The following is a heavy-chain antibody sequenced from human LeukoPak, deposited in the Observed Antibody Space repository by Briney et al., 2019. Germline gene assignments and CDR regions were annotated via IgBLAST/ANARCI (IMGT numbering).Heavy chain of an antibody. CDR3: ARDRNRITMIVVVSHAFDI. CDR2: ISSSGSTI. V-gene: IGHV3-11*04. D-gene: IGHD3-22*01. Sequence: PGGSLRLSCAASGFTFSDYYMSWIRQAPGKGLEWASYISSSGSTIYYADSVKGRFTISRDNAKNSLYLQMNSLRAEDTAVYYCARDRNRITMIVVVSHAFDIWGQGTMVTVSS. CDR1: GFTFSDYY. J-gene: IGHJ3*02.